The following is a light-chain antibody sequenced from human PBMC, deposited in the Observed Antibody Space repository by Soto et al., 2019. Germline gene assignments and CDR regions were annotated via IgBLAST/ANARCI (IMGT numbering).Light chain of an antibody. Sequence: QSVLTQPASVSGSPGQSLTISCTGTSSDVGVYNYVSCYQQHPGKAPKCMIYDVSNRPSGASNRFSGSQPGNMASLTIYGLQAQDENDYYSCSCPPSNTHKLIFG. V-gene: IGLV2-14*01. CDR3: CSCPPSNTHKLI. CDR1: SSDVGVYNY. J-gene: IGLJ7*01. CDR2: DVS.